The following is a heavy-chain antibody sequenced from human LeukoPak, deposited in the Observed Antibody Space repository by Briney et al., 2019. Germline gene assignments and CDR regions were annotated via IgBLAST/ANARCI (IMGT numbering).Heavy chain of an antibody. CDR3: ARDVVGDLWFIPLDN. V-gene: IGHV4-59*01. Sequence: PSETLSLTCTVSGGSISSFYWSWIRQPPGKGLEWIGYIYYTGSTNYNSSLKSRVTISVDTSKNQFSLNLSSVTAADTAMYYCARDVVGDLWFIPLDNWGQGTLVTVSS. CDR2: IYYTGST. D-gene: IGHD3-10*01. CDR1: GGSISSFY. J-gene: IGHJ4*02.